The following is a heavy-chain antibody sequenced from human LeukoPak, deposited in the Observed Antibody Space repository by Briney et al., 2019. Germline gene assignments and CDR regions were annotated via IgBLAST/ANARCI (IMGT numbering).Heavy chain of an antibody. V-gene: IGHV3-66*02. CDR2: IYSGGST. D-gene: IGHD2-21*01. Sequence: GGSLRLPCAASGFTVSSNYMSWVRQAPGKGLEWVSVIYSGGSTYYADSVKGRFTISRDNSKSTLYLQMNSLRAEDTAVYYCASRFLRLSAFDIWGQGTMVTVSS. CDR3: ASRFLRLSAFDI. CDR1: GFTVSSNY. J-gene: IGHJ3*02.